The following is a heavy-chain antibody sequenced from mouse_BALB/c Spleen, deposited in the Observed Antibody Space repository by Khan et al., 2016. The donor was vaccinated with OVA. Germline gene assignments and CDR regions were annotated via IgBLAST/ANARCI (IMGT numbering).Heavy chain of an antibody. J-gene: IGHJ4*01. CDR3: ARPPYFSYTLDY. CDR2: INTYTGEP. V-gene: IGHV9-3-1*01. Sequence: KQSPGQALKWMGWINTYTGEPTYADDFKGRFAFSLDTSASTAYLQINNLKNEDTATYFCARPPYFSYTLDYWGQGTSVTVSS. D-gene: IGHD2-10*01.